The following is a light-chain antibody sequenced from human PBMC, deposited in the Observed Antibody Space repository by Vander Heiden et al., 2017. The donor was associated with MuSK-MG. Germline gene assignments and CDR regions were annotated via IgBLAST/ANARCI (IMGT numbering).Light chain of an antibody. CDR2: GAS. J-gene: IGKJ2*01. CDR1: QSVSSSY. CDR3: QQYGSSPPYT. Sequence: EIVLTQSPGTLSLSPGERATLSCRASQSVSSSYLAWYQQKPGQAPRLLIYGASSRATGIPDRFSGSGSGTDFTLTISRLDPEDFAVYYCQQYGSSPPYTFGQGTKLXIK. V-gene: IGKV3-20*01.